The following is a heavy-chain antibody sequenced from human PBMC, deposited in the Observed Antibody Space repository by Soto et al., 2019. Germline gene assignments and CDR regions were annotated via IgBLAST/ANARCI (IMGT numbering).Heavy chain of an antibody. J-gene: IGHJ4*02. CDR2: ISAYNGNT. V-gene: IGHV1-18*04. Sequence: QVQLLQFGAEVKKPGASVKVSCKTSGYTFTNYGITWVRQAPGQGLEWMGWISAYNGNTNYAQKFQGRVTMTTDTSTTTGYMELRSLRSDDTAVYFCARSIRVASPGDYWGQGTLATVSS. CDR3: ARSIRVASPGDY. CDR1: GYTFTNYG. D-gene: IGHD2-21*01.